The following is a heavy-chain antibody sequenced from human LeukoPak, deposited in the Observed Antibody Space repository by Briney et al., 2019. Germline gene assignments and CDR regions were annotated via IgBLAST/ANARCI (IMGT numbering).Heavy chain of an antibody. V-gene: IGHV3-74*01. CDR2: IASDGSST. CDR1: GFTVSSNY. J-gene: IGHJ4*02. CDR3: AGGRPHGNDY. Sequence: PGGSLRLSCAASGFTVSSNYMSWVRQAPGKGLVWVSRIASDGSSTTYADSVKGRFSISIDNAKNTLYLQMNSLRVEDTAVYYCAGGRPHGNDYWGQGTLVTVSS. D-gene: IGHD4-23*01.